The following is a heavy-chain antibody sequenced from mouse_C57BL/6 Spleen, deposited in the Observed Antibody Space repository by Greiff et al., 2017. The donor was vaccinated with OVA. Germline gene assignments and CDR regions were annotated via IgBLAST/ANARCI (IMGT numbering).Heavy chain of an antibody. CDR1: GFSFNTYA. CDR3: VRHGPFMVTTEGYAMDY. Sequence: EVQVVESGGGLVQPKGSLKLSCAASGFSFNTYAMNWVRQAPGKGLEWVARIRSKSNNYATYYADSVKDRFTISRDDSESMLYLQMNNLKTEDTAMYYCVRHGPFMVTTEGYAMDYWGQGTSVTVSS. J-gene: IGHJ4*01. CDR2: IRSKSNNYAT. V-gene: IGHV10-1*01. D-gene: IGHD2-2*01.